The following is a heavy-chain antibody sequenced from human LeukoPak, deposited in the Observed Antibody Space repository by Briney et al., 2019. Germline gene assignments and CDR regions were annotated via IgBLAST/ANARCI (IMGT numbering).Heavy chain of an antibody. Sequence: PGGSLRLSCAASGFTFSTYSMNWVRQAPGKGLEWLSYISSSHSTIYYADSVKGRFTISRDNAKNSLYLQMNSLRAEDTAVYYGARGSSIDYVWGTYRQFDYWGQGTLVTVSS. CDR2: ISSSHSTI. J-gene: IGHJ4*02. D-gene: IGHD3-16*02. CDR3: ARGSSIDYVWGTYRQFDY. CDR1: GFTFSTYS. V-gene: IGHV3-48*01.